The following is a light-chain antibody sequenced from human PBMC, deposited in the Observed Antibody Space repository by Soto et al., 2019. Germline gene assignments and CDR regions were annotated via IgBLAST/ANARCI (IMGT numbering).Light chain of an antibody. CDR2: GTS. CDR1: QSVSGN. Sequence: EIVMTQSPGTLSVSPGEGATLSCRASQSVSGNLAWYQQKPGQAPRLLIYGTSIRATGVPARFSGGGSGTEFTLTISSLEPEDFAVYYCQQRSNWPITFGQGTRLEIK. V-gene: IGKV3-11*01. J-gene: IGKJ5*01. CDR3: QQRSNWPIT.